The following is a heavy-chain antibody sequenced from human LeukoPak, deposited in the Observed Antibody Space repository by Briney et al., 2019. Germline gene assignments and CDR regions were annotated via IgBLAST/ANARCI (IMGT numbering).Heavy chain of an antibody. V-gene: IGHV1-2*02. D-gene: IGHD2-15*01. CDR2: INPNSGGT. Sequence: ASVKVSCKAPGYTFTGYYMHWVRQAPGQGLEWMGWINPNSGGTNYAQKFQGRVTMTSDTSISTAYMELSRLRSDDTAVYYCASYRYCSGDSCEDYWGQGTLVTVSS. CDR3: ASYRYCSGDSCEDY. J-gene: IGHJ4*02. CDR1: GYTFTGYY.